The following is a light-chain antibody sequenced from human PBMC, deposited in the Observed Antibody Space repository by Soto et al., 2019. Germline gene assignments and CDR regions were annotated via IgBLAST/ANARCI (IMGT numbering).Light chain of an antibody. J-gene: IGKJ2*01. CDR1: QSVGTN. CDR2: SAS. CDR3: QQYHNWPPYS. Sequence: IVMTQSPATLSVSPGESATLSCRASQSVGTNLAWYQQTPGQAPRVLIHSASTSATGIPARFSGSGSDTEFTLTISGLQSEDFAIYYCQQYHNWPPYSFGQGTKLENK. V-gene: IGKV3-15*01.